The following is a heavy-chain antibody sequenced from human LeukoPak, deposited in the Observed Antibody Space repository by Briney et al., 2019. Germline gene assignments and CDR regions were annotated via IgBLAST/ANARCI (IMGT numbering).Heavy chain of an antibody. Sequence: WASVKVSCKASGYTFTGYYMHWVRQAPGQGLEWMGWINPNSGGTNYALKFLGRVTMTRDTSFSTAYMELTNLRSDDTAVYYCTRQAGTDYWGQGTLVTVSS. CDR3: TRQAGTDY. V-gene: IGHV1-2*02. J-gene: IGHJ4*02. CDR1: GYTFTGYY. CDR2: INPNSGGT. D-gene: IGHD6-13*01.